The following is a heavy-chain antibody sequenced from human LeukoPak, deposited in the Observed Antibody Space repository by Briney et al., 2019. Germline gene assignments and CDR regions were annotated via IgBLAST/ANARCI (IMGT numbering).Heavy chain of an antibody. J-gene: IGHJ6*02. CDR2: INHSGST. Sequence: SETLSLTCAVYAGSFSGYYWSWIRQPPGKGLEWIGEINHSGSTNYNPSLKSRVTISVDTSKNQFSLKLSSVTAADTAVYYCARGRILYCSSTSCYRRGYYYGMDVWGQGTTVTVSS. V-gene: IGHV4-34*01. CDR3: ARGRILYCSSTSCYRRGYYYGMDV. D-gene: IGHD2-2*02. CDR1: AGSFSGYY.